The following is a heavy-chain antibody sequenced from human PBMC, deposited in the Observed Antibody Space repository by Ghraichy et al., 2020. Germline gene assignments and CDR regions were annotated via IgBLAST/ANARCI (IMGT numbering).Heavy chain of an antibody. CDR2: VNEDGSQR. V-gene: IGHV3-7*01. CDR3: ARYHRQPAANHCRMDV. J-gene: IGHJ6*02. CDR1: LFTFSDYF. D-gene: IGHD6-25*01. Sequence: GGSLRLSCAASLFTFSDYFMGWVRQAPGKGLEWVANVNEDGSQRYYVDSVKGRFTISRDNSKNSVYLQMNSLGAEDTAVYYCARYHRQPAANHCRMDVWGQGTTVTVSS.